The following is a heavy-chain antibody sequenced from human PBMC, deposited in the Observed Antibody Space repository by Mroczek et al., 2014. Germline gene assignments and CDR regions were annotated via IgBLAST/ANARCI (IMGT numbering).Heavy chain of an antibody. CDR2: INHSGST. CDR3: ASTGSGWYSGADY. V-gene: IGHV4-34*01. CDR1: GGSFSGYY. D-gene: IGHD6-19*01. J-gene: IGHJ4*02. Sequence: QVQLQESGAGLLKPSETLSLTCAVYGGSFSGYYWSWIRQPPGKGLEWIGEINHSGSTNYNPSLKSRVTISVDTSKNQFSLKLSSVTAADTAVYYCASTGSGWYSGADYWGQGTLVTVSS.